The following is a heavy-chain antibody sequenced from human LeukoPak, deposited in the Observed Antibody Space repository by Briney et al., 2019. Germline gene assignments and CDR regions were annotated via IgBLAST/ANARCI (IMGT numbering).Heavy chain of an antibody. CDR1: GFSFSSDW. CDR3: ARPLMGGGNSPFDS. Sequence: GSLRLSCAASGFSFSSDWMSWVRQAPGKGLEWVANIRRDGSQKYYVDSVKGRFTISRDNADNSLYLHMNSLRAEDTAVYYCARPLMGGGNSPFDSWGQGTLVTVSS. CDR2: IRRDGSQK. D-gene: IGHD4-23*01. V-gene: IGHV3-7*05. J-gene: IGHJ4*02.